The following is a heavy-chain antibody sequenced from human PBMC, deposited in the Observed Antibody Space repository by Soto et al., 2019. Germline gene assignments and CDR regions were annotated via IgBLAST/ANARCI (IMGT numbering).Heavy chain of an antibody. D-gene: IGHD3-22*01. CDR1: GYTFTGYY. J-gene: IGHJ3*02. V-gene: IGHV1-2*02. CDR2: INPNSGGT. Sequence: QVQLVQSGAEVKKPGASVKVSCKASGYTFTGYYMHWVRQAPGQGLEWMGWINPNSGGTNYAQKFQGRVPMTRDTSISTAYIELSRLRSDDTAGYYCARGEVTVVWLVLSVHHSLTNDAFDIWGQGTMVAVSS. CDR3: ARGEVTVVWLVLSVHHSLTNDAFDI.